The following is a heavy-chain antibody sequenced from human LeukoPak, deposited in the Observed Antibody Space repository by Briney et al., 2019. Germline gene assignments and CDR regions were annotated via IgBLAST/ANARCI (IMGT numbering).Heavy chain of an antibody. D-gene: IGHD1-26*01. CDR2: ISYDGSNK. V-gene: IGHV3-30*01. Sequence: GGSLRLSCAASGFTFSSYAMHWVRQAPGKGLEWGAVISYDGSNKYYADSVKGRFTISRDNSKNTLYLQMNSLRAEDTAVYYCARDRGSYYLFDYWGQGTLVTVSS. CDR1: GFTFSSYA. J-gene: IGHJ4*02. CDR3: ARDRGSYYLFDY.